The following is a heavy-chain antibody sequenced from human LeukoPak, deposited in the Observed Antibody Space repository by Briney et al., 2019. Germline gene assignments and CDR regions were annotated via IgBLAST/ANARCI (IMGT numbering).Heavy chain of an antibody. CDR1: GFTFSSYW. CDR3: AREYYIMDV. V-gene: IGHV3-74*01. D-gene: IGHD2-8*01. CDR2: IYSDGSST. Sequence: WGSLRLSCAASGFTFSSYWMHWVRQAPGQGLVRVSRIYSDGSSTSYADSVKGRLTISTDNAKNTLYLQMNSLRAEVTDVYHRAREYYIMDVWGKGTTVTVSS. J-gene: IGHJ6*03.